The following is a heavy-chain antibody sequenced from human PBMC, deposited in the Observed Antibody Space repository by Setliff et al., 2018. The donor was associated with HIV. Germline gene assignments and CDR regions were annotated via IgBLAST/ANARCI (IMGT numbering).Heavy chain of an antibody. Sequence: ASVKVSCKASGYTFTSYGISWVRQAPGQGLEWMGWISAYNAKTNYAQKVQGRVTMTTDTSTSTAYMELRSLRSDDTAVYYCARGRWLQSAFDYWGQGTLVTVSS. CDR2: ISAYNAKT. CDR3: ARGRWLQSAFDY. D-gene: IGHD5-12*01. CDR1: GYTFTSYG. V-gene: IGHV1-18*01. J-gene: IGHJ4*02.